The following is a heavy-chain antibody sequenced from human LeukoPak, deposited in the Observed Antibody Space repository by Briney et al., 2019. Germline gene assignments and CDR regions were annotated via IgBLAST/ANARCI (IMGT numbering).Heavy chain of an antibody. CDR2: INPSGGST. CDR1: GYTFTSYY. CDR3: ARGLWAFDI. J-gene: IGHJ3*02. D-gene: IGHD2-21*01. V-gene: IGHV1-46*01. Sequence: GASVKVSCKASGYTFTSYYMHWVRQAPGQGLEWMGIINPSGGSTSYAQKFQGRVTITRDTSASTAYMELSSLRSEDMAVYYCARGLWAFDIWGQGTMVTVSS.